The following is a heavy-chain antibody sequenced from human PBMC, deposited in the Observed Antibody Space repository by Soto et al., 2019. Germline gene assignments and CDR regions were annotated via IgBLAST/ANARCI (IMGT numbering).Heavy chain of an antibody. V-gene: IGHV4-34*01. J-gene: IGHJ5*02. CDR2: INHSGST. D-gene: IGHD3-16*01. CDR3: AREVWAAKFDP. Sequence: QVQLQQWGAGLLKPSETLSLTCAVYGGSFSGYYWSWIRQPPGKGLEWIGEINHSGSTNYNPSLKRRVTLSVDASKNQFSLKLSSVTAADTAVYYCAREVWAAKFDPWGQGTLVTVSS. CDR1: GGSFSGYY.